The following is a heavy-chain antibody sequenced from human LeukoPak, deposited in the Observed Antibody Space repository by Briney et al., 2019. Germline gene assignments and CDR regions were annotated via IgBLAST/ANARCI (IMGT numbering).Heavy chain of an antibody. CDR3: ARVGDSSGWFFDY. D-gene: IGHD6-19*01. CDR1: GYTFTNYY. V-gene: IGHV1-46*01. Sequence: ASVKVSCKASGYTFTNYYMHWLRQAPGQGLEWMGIISPGDGGATYAQNFQGRVTMTRDTSTSTVYMELSSLRSVDTAVYYCARVGDSSGWFFDYWGQGTLVTVS. CDR2: ISPGDGGA. J-gene: IGHJ4*02.